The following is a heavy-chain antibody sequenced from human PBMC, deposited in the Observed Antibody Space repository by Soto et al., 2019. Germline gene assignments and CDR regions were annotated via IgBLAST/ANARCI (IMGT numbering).Heavy chain of an antibody. CDR1: GFTFSSYA. CDR2: ISHDGSNN. V-gene: IGHV3-30-3*01. CDR3: ARDLSMVVVVPGY. J-gene: IGHJ4*02. Sequence: QVHLVESGGGVVQPGRSLRLSCAASGFTFSSYAMHWVRQAPGKGLEWVAHISHDGSNNYYADSVKGRFTISRDNSKNMVYLQMNSVRVDDTAVYYCARDLSMVVVVPGYWGQGTLVTVSS. D-gene: IGHD2-2*01.